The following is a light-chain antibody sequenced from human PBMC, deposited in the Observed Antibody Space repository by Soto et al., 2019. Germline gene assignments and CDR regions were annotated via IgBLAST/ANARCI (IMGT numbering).Light chain of an antibody. CDR3: QQFGSSPPVYT. CDR2: GAS. CDR1: QSVDSSY. V-gene: IGKV3-20*01. J-gene: IGKJ2*01. Sequence: EIVLTQSPGTLSLSPGERATLSCRASQSVDSSYLAWYQQKPGQAPRLLIYGASSRATGIPDRFSGSGSGADFTLTISRLEPEDFAVYYCQQFGSSPPVYTFGQGTKVEI.